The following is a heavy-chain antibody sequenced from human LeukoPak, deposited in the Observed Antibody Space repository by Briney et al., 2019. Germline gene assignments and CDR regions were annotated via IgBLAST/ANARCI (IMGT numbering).Heavy chain of an antibody. CDR1: GFTFSSYG. V-gene: IGHV3-23*01. Sequence: GGSLRLSCAASGFTFSSYGMSWVRQAPGKGLEWVSSISGSGGSTYYADSVKGRFTISRDNSKNTLYLQMNSLRAEDTAVYYCAKLEYGSGTYYNALLPGYFDYWGQGTLVTVSS. CDR2: ISGSGGST. D-gene: IGHD3-10*01. J-gene: IGHJ4*02. CDR3: AKLEYGSGTYYNALLPGYFDY.